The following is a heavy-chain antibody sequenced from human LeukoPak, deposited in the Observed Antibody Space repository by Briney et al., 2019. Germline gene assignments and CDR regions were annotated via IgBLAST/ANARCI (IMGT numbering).Heavy chain of an antibody. D-gene: IGHD3-22*01. Sequence: PGGSLRLSCAASGFTFDDYAMHWVRQAPGKGLEWVSGISWNSGSIGYADSVKGRFTISRDNAKNSLYLQMNSLRAEDTALYYCAKDVNYYDSSIDYWGQGTLVTVSS. V-gene: IGHV3-9*01. CDR3: AKDVNYYDSSIDY. CDR2: ISWNSGSI. J-gene: IGHJ4*02. CDR1: GFTFDDYA.